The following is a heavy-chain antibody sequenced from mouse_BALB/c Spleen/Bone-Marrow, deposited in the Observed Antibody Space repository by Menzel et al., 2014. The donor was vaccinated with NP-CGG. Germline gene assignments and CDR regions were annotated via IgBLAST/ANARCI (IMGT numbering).Heavy chain of an antibody. CDR1: GFTFTDYY. V-gene: IGHV7-3*02. D-gene: IGHD1-1*01. CDR2: IRNKANGYTT. J-gene: IGHJ4*01. CDR3: ARAFAIINAMDY. Sequence: EVKLMESGGGLVQPGGSLRLSCATSGFTFTDYYMSWVRQPPGKALEWLGSIRNKANGYTTEYSASVKGRFTISRDNSQSILYLQMNPLRAEDSATHYCARAFAIINAMDYWGQGTSVTVSS.